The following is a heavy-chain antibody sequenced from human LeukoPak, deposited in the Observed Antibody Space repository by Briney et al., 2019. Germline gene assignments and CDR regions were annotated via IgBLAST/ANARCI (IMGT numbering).Heavy chain of an antibody. J-gene: IGHJ4*02. CDR2: IIPIFGTA. D-gene: IGHD6-19*01. CDR1: GGTFSSYA. CDR3: ASTLIEGCSGCQNPGDY. Sequence: GASVKVSCKASGGTFSSYAISWVRQAPGQGLEWMGGIIPIFGTANYAQKFQGRVTITADKSTSTAYTELSSLRSEDTAVYYCASTLIEGCSGCQNPGDYWGQGTLVTVSS. V-gene: IGHV1-69*06.